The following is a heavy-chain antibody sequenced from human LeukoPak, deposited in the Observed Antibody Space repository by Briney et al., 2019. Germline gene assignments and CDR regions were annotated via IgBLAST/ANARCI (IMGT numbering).Heavy chain of an antibody. Sequence: SETLSLTCTVSGGSINGHYWSWIRQSPGKGLEWIGYIYYTGNTNYSPSLKSRITISVDTSKDQFSLNLSSVTAADTAVYYCTGLHFAAAEEFDPWGQGTLVTVSS. D-gene: IGHD6-13*01. CDR1: GGSINGHY. CDR2: IYYTGNT. J-gene: IGHJ5*02. CDR3: TGLHFAAAEEFDP. V-gene: IGHV4-59*08.